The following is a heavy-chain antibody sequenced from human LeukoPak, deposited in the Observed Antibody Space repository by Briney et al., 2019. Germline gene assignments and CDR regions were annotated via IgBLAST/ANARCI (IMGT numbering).Heavy chain of an antibody. V-gene: IGHV3-11*04. Sequence: KTGGSLRLSCAASGFTFSDYYMSWIRQAPGKGLEWVSYISSSGSTIYYADSVKGRFTISRDNAKNSLYLQMNSLRAEDTAVYYCARESVSGYDPRHYYYYMDVWGKGTTVTISS. CDR3: ARESVSGYDPRHYYYYMDV. D-gene: IGHD5-12*01. CDR1: GFTFSDYY. J-gene: IGHJ6*03. CDR2: ISSSGSTI.